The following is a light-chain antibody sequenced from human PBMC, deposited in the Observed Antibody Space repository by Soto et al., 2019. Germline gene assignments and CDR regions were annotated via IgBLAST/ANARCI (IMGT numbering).Light chain of an antibody. V-gene: IGLV1-40*01. J-gene: IGLJ2*01. CDR3: QSYDSSLSGYVV. Sequence: QSVLTQPPSVSGAPGQRVTISCTGNSSNIGAGYDVHWYQQLPGTAPKLLIYGNNNRPSGVPDRFSGSKSGTSASLAITGLQAEDEADYYCQSYDSSLSGYVVFGGGTKLPVL. CDR1: SSNIGAGYD. CDR2: GNN.